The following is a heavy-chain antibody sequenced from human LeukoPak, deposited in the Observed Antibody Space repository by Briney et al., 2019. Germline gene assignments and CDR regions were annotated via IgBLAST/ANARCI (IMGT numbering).Heavy chain of an antibody. CDR1: GFMFDDYG. Sequence: GSLRPSCAASGFMFDDYGMSWGRQAPGKGLEWVSDINWNGGRTGYADSVKGRFTISRDNAKNSLYLQMNSLRAEDTALYYCARDYDYGDYPGYWGQGTLVTVSS. CDR2: INWNGGRT. J-gene: IGHJ4*02. V-gene: IGHV3-20*04. CDR3: ARDYDYGDYPGY. D-gene: IGHD4-17*01.